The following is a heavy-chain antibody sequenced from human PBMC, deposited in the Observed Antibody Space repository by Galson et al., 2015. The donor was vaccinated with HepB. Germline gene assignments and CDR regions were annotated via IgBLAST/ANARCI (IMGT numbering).Heavy chain of an antibody. CDR2: ISAYNGNT. CDR1: GYTFTSYG. J-gene: IGHJ5*02. CDR3: ARGKYCSSTSCYYWFDP. Sequence: SVKVSCKASGYTFTSYGISWVRQAPEQGLEWMGWISAYNGNTNYAQKLQGRVTMTTDTSTSTAYMELRSLRSDDTAVYYCARGKYCSSTSCYYWFDPWGQGTLVTVSS. V-gene: IGHV1-18*04. D-gene: IGHD2-2*01.